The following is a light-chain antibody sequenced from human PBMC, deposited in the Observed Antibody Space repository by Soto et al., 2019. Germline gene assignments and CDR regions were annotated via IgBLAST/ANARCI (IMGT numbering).Light chain of an antibody. CDR2: GAS. CDR1: QSVSSN. Sequence: EIVMTQSPATLSVSPGERATLSCRASQSVSSNLAWYQQKPGQAPGLLIYGASTRATGIPARFSGSGSGTAFTLTISSLQSEDFAVYYCQQYNNWPLTFGGGTKVEIK. CDR3: QQYNNWPLT. V-gene: IGKV3-15*01. J-gene: IGKJ4*01.